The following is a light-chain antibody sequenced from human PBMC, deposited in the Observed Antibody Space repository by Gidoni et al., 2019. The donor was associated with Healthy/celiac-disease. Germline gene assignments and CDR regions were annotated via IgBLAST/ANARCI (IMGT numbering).Light chain of an antibody. CDR3: AAWDDSLNVV. CDR1: SSNIGSNT. Sequence: QSVLTQPPSASGSPGQRVTISFSGSSSNIGSNTVNWYQQLPGTAPKLLSYSNNQRPSGVPDRFSGSKSGTSASLAISGLQSDDEADYYCAAWDDSLNVVFGGGTKLTV. CDR2: SNN. V-gene: IGLV1-44*01. J-gene: IGLJ2*01.